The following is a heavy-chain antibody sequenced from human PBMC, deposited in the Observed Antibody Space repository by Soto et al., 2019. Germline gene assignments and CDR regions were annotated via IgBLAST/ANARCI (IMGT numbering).Heavy chain of an antibody. D-gene: IGHD2-2*01. CDR1: GFTFSSHG. J-gene: IGHJ6*02. Sequence: QVQLVESGGGVVQPGRSLRLSCAASGFTFSSHGMHWVRQAPGKGLEWVAVIWYDGSNKYYADSVKGRFTISRDNSKNTLYLQMDSLRGEDTAVYYCARGISSSPYYYYGMDVWGQGTTVTVSS. CDR2: IWYDGSNK. V-gene: IGHV3-33*01. CDR3: ARGISSSPYYYYGMDV.